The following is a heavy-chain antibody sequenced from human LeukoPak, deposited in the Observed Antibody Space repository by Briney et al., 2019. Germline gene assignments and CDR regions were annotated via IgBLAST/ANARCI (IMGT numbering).Heavy chain of an antibody. CDR3: ARHQSRATRGYFDY. CDR1: GGSISSYY. Sequence: SGTLSLTCTVSGGSISSYYWSWIRQPPGKGLEWIGYIYYSGSTNYNPSLKSRVTISVDTSKNQFSLKLSSVTAADTAVYYCARHQSRATRGYFDYWGQGTLATVSS. V-gene: IGHV4-59*08. J-gene: IGHJ4*02. D-gene: IGHD5-12*01. CDR2: IYYSGST.